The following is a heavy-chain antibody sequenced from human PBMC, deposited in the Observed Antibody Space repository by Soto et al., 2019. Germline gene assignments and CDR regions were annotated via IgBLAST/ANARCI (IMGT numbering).Heavy chain of an antibody. D-gene: IGHD1-26*01. Sequence: EVQLLESGGGLVQPGGSLRLSCAASGFTFSNYAMSWVRQAPGKGLEWVSAISGSGVSTHYADSVKGRFIISRDNSKNILFLQMNSRSAEDTAVYYCAKAVHSPSPRPHSWGQGTLVTVSS. CDR1: GFTFSNYA. CDR3: AKAVHSPSPRPHS. J-gene: IGHJ4*02. V-gene: IGHV3-23*01. CDR2: ISGSGVST.